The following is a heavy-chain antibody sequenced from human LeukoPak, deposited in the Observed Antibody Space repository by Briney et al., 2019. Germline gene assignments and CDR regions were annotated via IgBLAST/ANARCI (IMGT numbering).Heavy chain of an antibody. J-gene: IGHJ5*02. Sequence: SETLSLTCTVSGGSISGYYWSWIRQPPGKGLEWIGYIFYSGSTNYNPSLKSRVTISVDTSKNQFSLKLSSVTAADTAVYYCARHTTGYNWFDPWGQGTLVTVSS. CDR3: ARHTTGYNWFDP. CDR2: IFYSGST. D-gene: IGHD4-11*01. CDR1: GGSISGYY. V-gene: IGHV4-59*08.